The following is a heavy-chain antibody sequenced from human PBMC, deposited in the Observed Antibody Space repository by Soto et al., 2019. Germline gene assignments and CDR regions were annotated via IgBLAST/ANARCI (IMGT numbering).Heavy chain of an antibody. CDR2: VIPILGIA. CDR1: GGTFSSYT. V-gene: IGHV1-69*02. CDR3: ARYNWNDAFYYMDV. Sequence: QVQLVQSGAEVKKPGSSVKVSCKASGGTFSSYTISWVRQAPGQGLEWMGRVIPILGIANYAQKFQGKVTITADKATSTAYMELSSLRSEDTAVYYCARYNWNDAFYYMDVWGKGTTVTVSS. D-gene: IGHD1-20*01. J-gene: IGHJ6*03.